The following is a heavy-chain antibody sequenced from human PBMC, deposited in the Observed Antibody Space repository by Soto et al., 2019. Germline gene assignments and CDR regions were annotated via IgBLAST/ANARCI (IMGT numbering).Heavy chain of an antibody. J-gene: IGHJ6*02. CDR2: IWHDGNNK. Sequence: GGSLRLSCAASGFTFSNYGMHWVRQAPGKGLEWVAIIWHDGNNKYYADSVRGRFIISRDNSKNRLYLQMNSLRAEDTAVYYCASDLVGASESYGLDVWGQGPPVTVSS. CDR1: GFTFSNYG. V-gene: IGHV3-33*01. CDR3: ASDLVGASESYGLDV. D-gene: IGHD1-26*01.